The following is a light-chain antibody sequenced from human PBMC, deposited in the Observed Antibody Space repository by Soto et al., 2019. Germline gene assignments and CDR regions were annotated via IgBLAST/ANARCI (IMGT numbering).Light chain of an antibody. J-gene: IGLJ1*01. CDR2: EVS. CDR3: CSYAGSSTSLYV. V-gene: IGLV2-23*02. Sequence: QSVLTQPASVSGSPGQSITISCTGTSSDVGSYNLVSWYQQHPGKAPKLMIYEVSKRPSGASNRFSGSKSGNTASLTISGLQAEDEADYYCCSYAGSSTSLYVFGTGTKVTVL. CDR1: SSDVGSYNL.